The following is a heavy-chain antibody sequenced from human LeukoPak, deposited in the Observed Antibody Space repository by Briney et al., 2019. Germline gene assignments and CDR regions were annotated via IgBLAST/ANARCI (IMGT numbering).Heavy chain of an antibody. Sequence: GESLKISCKGSGYNFASSWIAWVRQVPGKGLEWMGIIYPGDSDTRYSPSFQGQVTISADTSISTAYLQWSSLQASDTAMYYCARLRSPPYYYMDVWGKGTTVTISS. J-gene: IGHJ6*03. V-gene: IGHV5-51*01. CDR3: ARLRSPPYYYMDV. CDR1: GYNFASSW. CDR2: IYPGDSDT.